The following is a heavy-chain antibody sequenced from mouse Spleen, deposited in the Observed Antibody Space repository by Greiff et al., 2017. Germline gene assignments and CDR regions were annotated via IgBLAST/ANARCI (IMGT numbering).Heavy chain of an antibody. J-gene: IGHJ1*01. CDR2: IDPFNGGT. CDR1: GYSFTSYY. CDR3: ANSGNYPYWYFDV. V-gene: IGHV1S135*01. D-gene: IGHD2-1*01. Sequence: VQLQQSGPELIKPGASVKISCKASGYSFTSYYMHWVKQSHGKSLEWIGYIDPFNGGTSYNQKFKGKATLTVDKSSSTAYMHLRSLTSEDSAVYYCANSGNYPYWYFDVWGAGTTVTVSS.